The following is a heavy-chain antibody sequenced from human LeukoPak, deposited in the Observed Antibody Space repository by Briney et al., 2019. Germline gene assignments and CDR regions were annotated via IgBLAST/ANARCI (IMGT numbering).Heavy chain of an antibody. Sequence: SETLSLTCTVSGGSISSYYWSWIRQPPGKGLEWIGYIYYSGSTNYNPSLKSRVTISVDTSKNQFSLKLSSVTAADTAVYYCARVRWLPSSYYDSSGPLFDYWGQGTLVTVSS. CDR1: GGSISSYY. CDR3: ARVRWLPSSYYDSSGPLFDY. J-gene: IGHJ4*02. D-gene: IGHD3-22*01. CDR2: IYYSGST. V-gene: IGHV4-59*01.